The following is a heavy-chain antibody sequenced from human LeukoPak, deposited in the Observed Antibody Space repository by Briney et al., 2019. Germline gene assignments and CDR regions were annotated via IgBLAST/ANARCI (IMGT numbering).Heavy chain of an antibody. CDR2: INPDSGVT. J-gene: IGHJ4*02. CDR1: GYTFTGYY. D-gene: IGHD6-19*01. V-gene: IGHV1-2*02. Sequence: SVTVSCKASGYTFTGYYMHWVRQAPGQGLEWMGWINPDSGVTKYAHKFQGRVTMTRDTSISTAYMELSGLRSDDTAVYYCARGHDYSSGWHGYWGQGTLVTVSS. CDR3: ARGHDYSSGWHGY.